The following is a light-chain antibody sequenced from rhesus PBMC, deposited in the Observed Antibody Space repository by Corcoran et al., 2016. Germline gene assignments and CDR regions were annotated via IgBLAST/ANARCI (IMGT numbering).Light chain of an antibody. J-gene: IGKJ4*01. CDR2: DVS. Sequence: DIVMTQTPLSLPVTPGEPASISCRSRQSLPHSGGKTYLYWYLQKPGQSRQLLIYDVSNRASGVPDRFRGTGSGTDFNLKICRVEAEDFRVYYCMQGLQLPLTFGGGTKGELK. CDR1: QSLPHSGGKTY. V-gene: IGKV2S15*01. CDR3: MQGLQLPLT.